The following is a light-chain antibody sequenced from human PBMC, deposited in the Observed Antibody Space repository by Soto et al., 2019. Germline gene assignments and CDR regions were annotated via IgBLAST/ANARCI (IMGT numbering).Light chain of an antibody. J-gene: IGLJ1*01. CDR3: CSYAGSSTFYV. CDR1: SSDAGSYNL. V-gene: IGLV2-23*02. CDR2: EVS. Sequence: QSVLTQPASVSGSPGQSITISCTGTSSDAGSYNLISWYQQYPDKAPKLMIYEVSKRPSGVSNRFSGSKSGNTASLTISGLQAEDEADYYCCSYAGSSTFYVFGSGTKVTVL.